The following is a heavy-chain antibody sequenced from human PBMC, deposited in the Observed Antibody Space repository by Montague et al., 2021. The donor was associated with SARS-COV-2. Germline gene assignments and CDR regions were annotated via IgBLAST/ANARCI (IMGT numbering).Heavy chain of an antibody. J-gene: IGHJ4*02. V-gene: IGHV3-74*03. CDR2: INGDGSRK. CDR1: GFTFSDSW. Sequence: SLRLSCAASGFTFSDSWMHWVRQAPGKGLVWVSGINGDGSRKVYAATVKGRFTMTRDNAKNTLFLQMNILRAEDTADYYCTRGYSDWGQGTLVTVSS. CDR3: TRGYSD. D-gene: IGHD1-1*01.